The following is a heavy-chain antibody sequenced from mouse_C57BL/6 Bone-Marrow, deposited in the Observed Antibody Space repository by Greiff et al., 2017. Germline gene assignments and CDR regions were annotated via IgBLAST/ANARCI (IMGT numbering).Heavy chain of an antibody. V-gene: IGHV1-50*01. CDR1: GYTFTSYW. CDR3: ARFHVTTVVHFDY. J-gene: IGHJ2*01. CDR2: IDPSDSYT. Sequence: QVQLQQPGAELVKPGASVKLSCKASGYTFTSYWMQWVKQRPGQGLEWIGEIDPSDSYTNYNQKFKGKATLTVDTSSSTAYMQLSSLTSEDSAVYYCARFHVTTVVHFDYWGQGTTLTVSS. D-gene: IGHD1-1*01.